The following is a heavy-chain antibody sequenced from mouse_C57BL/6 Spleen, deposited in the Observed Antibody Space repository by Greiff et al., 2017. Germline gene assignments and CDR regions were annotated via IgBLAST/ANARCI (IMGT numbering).Heavy chain of an antibody. Sequence: VQLQQSGPELVKPGASVKIPCKASGYTFTDYWMDWVKQSPGQSLEWIGDINPNNGGTIYNQKFKGKATLTVDKSSSTAYMELRSLTSEDTAVYYFARGDYYCGSNDGFAYWGQGTMLTVS. CDR1: GYTFTDYW. D-gene: IGHD1-1*01. CDR2: INPNNGGT. CDR3: ARGDYYCGSNDGFAY. J-gene: IGHJ3*01. V-gene: IGHV1-18*01.